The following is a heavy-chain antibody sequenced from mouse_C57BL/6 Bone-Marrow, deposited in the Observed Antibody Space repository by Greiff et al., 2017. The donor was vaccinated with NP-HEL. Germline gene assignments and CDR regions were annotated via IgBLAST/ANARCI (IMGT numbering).Heavy chain of an antibody. CDR2: ISYDGSN. CDR1: GYSITSGYY. J-gene: IGHJ1*03. Sequence: EVKLQQSGPGLVKPSQSLSLTCSVTGYSITSGYYWNWIRQFPGNKLEWMGYISYDGSNNYNPSLKNRISIPRDTSKNQFFRKLNSVTTEDTATYYCARGYGNYVSYWYFDVWGTGTTVTVSS. V-gene: IGHV3-6*01. CDR3: ARGYGNYVSYWYFDV. D-gene: IGHD2-1*01.